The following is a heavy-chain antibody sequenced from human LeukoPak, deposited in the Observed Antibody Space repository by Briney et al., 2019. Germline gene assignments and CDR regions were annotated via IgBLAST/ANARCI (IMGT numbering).Heavy chain of an antibody. D-gene: IGHD6-19*01. Sequence: GGSLRPSCAASGFTFSSYAMHWVRQAPGKGLEWVAVISYDGSNKYYADSVKGRFTISRDNSKNTLYLQMNSLRAEDTAVYYCARGRGFLAGYWGQGTLVTVSS. V-gene: IGHV3-30-3*01. CDR3: ARGRGFLAGY. CDR2: ISYDGSNK. J-gene: IGHJ4*02. CDR1: GFTFSSYA.